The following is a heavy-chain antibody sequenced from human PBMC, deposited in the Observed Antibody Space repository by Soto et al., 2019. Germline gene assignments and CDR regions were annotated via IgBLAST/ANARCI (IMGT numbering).Heavy chain of an antibody. CDR3: ALAPAAHILH. Sequence: QVQLQQWGAGLLKPSETLSLTFAVYGGSLSAYYWSWIRQPPGKVLEWIGEINPSGTTTYNPSLKSRVTISVDTSKNQFSLKLSSVTAADTAVYHCALAPAAHILHWGQGTLVTVSS. D-gene: IGHD2-2*01. V-gene: IGHV4-34*01. CDR2: INPSGTT. CDR1: GGSLSAYY. J-gene: IGHJ1*01.